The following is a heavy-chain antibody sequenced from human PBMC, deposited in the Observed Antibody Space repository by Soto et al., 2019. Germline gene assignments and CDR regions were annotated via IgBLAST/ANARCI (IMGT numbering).Heavy chain of an antibody. D-gene: IGHD4-17*01. CDR1: GLTVGGIY. CDR3: ARVQSAYGGNWFDP. J-gene: IGHJ5*02. CDR2: DYSGSNS. Sequence: EVQLVETGGRLIQPGGSLRLSCAVSGLTVGGIYMTWVRQAPGKGLEWVSIDYSGSNSYYADSVRGRFTISRDTSKNTPYLQTNNLRVEDTAIYFCARVQSAYGGNWFDPWGQGTLVTVSA. V-gene: IGHV3-53*02.